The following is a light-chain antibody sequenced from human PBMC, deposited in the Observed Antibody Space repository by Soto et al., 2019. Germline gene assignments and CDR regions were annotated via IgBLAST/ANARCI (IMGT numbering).Light chain of an antibody. Sequence: QSALTQPASVSGSPGQSIAISCTGSSSDVGGYNYVSWYQQHPGKAPQLIIYEVTNRPSGVSNRFSGSKSGNTASLTISGLQADDEADYYCSSYTSSSTRVFGTGTKLTVL. CDR2: EVT. CDR3: SSYTSSSTRV. CDR1: SSDVGGYNY. J-gene: IGLJ1*01. V-gene: IGLV2-14*01.